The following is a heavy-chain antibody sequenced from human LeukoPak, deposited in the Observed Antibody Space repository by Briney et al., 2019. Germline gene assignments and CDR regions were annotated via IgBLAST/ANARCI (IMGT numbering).Heavy chain of an antibody. Sequence: ASVKVSFKASGYTFSIYSISWVRQAPGQGLEWMGWISAYNGDTNYAQKVQDRVTLTTDASTGTVYMQLRRLSSDDTAVYFCSRDRGGYISGFLFDYGGQGTLATVSS. CDR2: ISAYNGDT. D-gene: IGHD3-22*01. CDR1: GYTFSIYS. V-gene: IGHV1-18*01. J-gene: IGHJ4*02. CDR3: SRDRGGYISGFLFDY.